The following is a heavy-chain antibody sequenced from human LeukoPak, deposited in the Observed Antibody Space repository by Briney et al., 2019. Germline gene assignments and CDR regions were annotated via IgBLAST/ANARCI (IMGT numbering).Heavy chain of an antibody. Sequence: PGGSLRLSCAASGFTFSSYEMNWVRQAPGKGREWGSYISSSGSTIYYADSVKGRFTISRDNAKNSLYLQMNSLRAEDTAVYYCARGLFRKGYYFDYWGQGTLVTVSS. J-gene: IGHJ4*02. CDR1: GFTFSSYE. D-gene: IGHD2/OR15-2a*01. CDR2: ISSSGSTI. V-gene: IGHV3-48*03. CDR3: ARGLFRKGYYFDY.